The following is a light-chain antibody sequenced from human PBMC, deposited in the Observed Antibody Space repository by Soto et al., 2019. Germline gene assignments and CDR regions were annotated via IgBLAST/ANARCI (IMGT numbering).Light chain of an antibody. J-gene: IGKJ1*01. Sequence: DIHMTQSPSSLSASVGDRVTVTCRASQGIYNYLAWYQQKPGKVPKLLIYAASTLQSGVPSRFSGSGSGTDFTLTISSLQPEDVATYYCQKYDSPPQAFGQGTKVEIK. CDR3: QKYDSPPQA. CDR2: AAS. V-gene: IGKV1-27*01. CDR1: QGIYNY.